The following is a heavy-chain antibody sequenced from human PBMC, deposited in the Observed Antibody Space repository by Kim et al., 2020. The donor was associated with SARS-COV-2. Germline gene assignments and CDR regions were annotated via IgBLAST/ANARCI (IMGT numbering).Heavy chain of an antibody. V-gene: IGHV3-74*01. D-gene: IGHD1-26*01. Sequence: YADSVKGRFAISRDNAKNTLYLQMNSLRAEDTAVYYCARGDPGAATYFDSWGQGTLVTVSS. J-gene: IGHJ4*02. CDR3: ARGDPGAATYFDS.